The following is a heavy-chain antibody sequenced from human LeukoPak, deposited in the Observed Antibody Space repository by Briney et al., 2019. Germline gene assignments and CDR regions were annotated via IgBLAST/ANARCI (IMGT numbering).Heavy chain of an antibody. CDR3: AARKVRGVWFYLDY. CDR2: IYDDNT. Sequence: TGGSLRLSCVVSGFTFSTSAMSWVRQAPGKGLEWVSTIYDDNTYYADSVKGRFAISTDNSKNTLYLQMNSLRVEDTAVYFCAARKVRGVWFYLDYWGQGTLVTVSS. D-gene: IGHD3-10*01. CDR1: GFTFSTSA. V-gene: IGHV3-23*01. J-gene: IGHJ4*02.